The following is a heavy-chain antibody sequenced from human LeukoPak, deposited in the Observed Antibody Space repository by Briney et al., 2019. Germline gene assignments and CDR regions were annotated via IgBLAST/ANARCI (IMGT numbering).Heavy chain of an antibody. CDR1: GFTFDDYA. Sequence: GGSLRLSCAASGFTFDDYAMHWVRQAPGKGLEWVSGISWNSGSIGYADSVKGRFTISRDNAKNSLYLQMNSLRAEDTALYYCARGARYDSRYYFDDWGQGTLVTVSS. V-gene: IGHV3-9*01. J-gene: IGHJ4*02. CDR2: ISWNSGSI. CDR3: ARGARYDSRYYFDD. D-gene: IGHD3-22*01.